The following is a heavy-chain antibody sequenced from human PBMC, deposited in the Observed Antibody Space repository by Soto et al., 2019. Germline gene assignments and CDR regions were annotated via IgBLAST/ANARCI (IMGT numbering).Heavy chain of an antibody. CDR2: IYRSGTT. CDR1: NFSISSGYY. CDR3: ARTHSGSYYSVFNY. J-gene: IGHJ4*02. Sequence: SETLSLTCVVSNFSISSGYYWGWIRQSPGKGLEWIASIYRSGTTSYNPSLKSRVTVSVDPSKNQFSLMLTAVTAADTAVYYCARTHSGSYYSVFNYWGRGSLVTVSS. D-gene: IGHD1-26*01. V-gene: IGHV4-38-2*01.